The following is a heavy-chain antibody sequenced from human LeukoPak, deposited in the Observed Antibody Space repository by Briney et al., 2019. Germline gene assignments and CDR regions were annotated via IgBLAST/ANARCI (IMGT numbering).Heavy chain of an antibody. V-gene: IGHV4-59*12. J-gene: IGHJ5*02. CDR3: ARGRYDFWSGYSRYNWFDP. CDR2: IYYSGST. CDR1: GGSISGYY. D-gene: IGHD3-3*01. Sequence: PSETLSLTCTVSGGSISGYYWSWIRQPPGKGLEWIGYIYYSGSTNYNPSLKSRVTISVDTSKNQFSLKLSSVTAADTAVYYCARGRYDFWSGYSRYNWFDPWGQGTLVTVSS.